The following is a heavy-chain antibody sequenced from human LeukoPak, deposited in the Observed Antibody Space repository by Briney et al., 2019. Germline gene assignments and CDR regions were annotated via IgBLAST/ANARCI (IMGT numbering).Heavy chain of an antibody. Sequence: GGSLRLSCAASGFTFSSYGMHWVRQAPGKGLEWVAFIRYDGSNKYYADSVKGRFTISRDNSKNTLYLQMNSLRAEDTAVYYCRAASPYYYYYMDVWGKGTTVTVSS. V-gene: IGHV3-30*02. CDR1: GFTFSSYG. CDR2: IRYDGSNK. J-gene: IGHJ6*03. CDR3: RAASPYYYYYMDV. D-gene: IGHD2-15*01.